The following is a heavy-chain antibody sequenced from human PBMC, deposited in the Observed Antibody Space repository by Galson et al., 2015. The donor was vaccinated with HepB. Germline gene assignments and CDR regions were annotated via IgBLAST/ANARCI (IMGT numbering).Heavy chain of an antibody. D-gene: IGHD1-26*01. CDR2: INPNSGGT. V-gene: IGHV1-2*04. CDR3: ARGQIVGATNRWFDP. Sequence: SVKVSCKASGYTFTGYYMHWVRQAPGQGLEWMGWINPNSGGTNYAQKFQGWVTMTRDTSISTAYMELSRLRSDDTAVYYCARGQIVGATNRWFDPWGQGTLVTVSS. J-gene: IGHJ5*02. CDR1: GYTFTGYY.